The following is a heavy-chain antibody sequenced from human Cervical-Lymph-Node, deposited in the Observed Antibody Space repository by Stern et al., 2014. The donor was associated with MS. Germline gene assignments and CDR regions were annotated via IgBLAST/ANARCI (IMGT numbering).Heavy chain of an antibody. Sequence: QVQLVQSGSELKKPGASVKVSCRASGYTFTTDGMNWVRQAPGQGLEWMGRIDTNTGNPTYAQGFTGRFVFSVDSPVSTAYVQIISLKAEDTAMYYCATVQPGNWGQGTLVTVSS. CDR3: ATVQPGN. CDR2: IDTNTGNP. V-gene: IGHV7-4-1*02. J-gene: IGHJ4*02. CDR1: GYTFTTDG. D-gene: IGHD5-18*01.